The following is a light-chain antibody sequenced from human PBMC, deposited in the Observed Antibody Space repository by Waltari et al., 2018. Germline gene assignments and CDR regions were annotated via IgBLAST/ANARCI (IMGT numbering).Light chain of an antibody. CDR1: ESVSRY. CDR2: DAY. CDR3: QKYVNLPAT. J-gene: IGKJ1*01. Sequence: DIVLTQSPDTLSLSPGERATLSCRASESVSRYLAWYQQKPGQAPRLLIYDAYRRATGIPDRFSGSGSGTDFSLTISRLEPEDFAVYYCQKYVNLPATFGQGTKVEIK. V-gene: IGKV3-20*01.